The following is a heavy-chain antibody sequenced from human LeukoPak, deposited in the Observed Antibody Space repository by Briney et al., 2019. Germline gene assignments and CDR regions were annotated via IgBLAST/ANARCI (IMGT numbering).Heavy chain of an antibody. CDR1: GGSVSSGSYY. Sequence: SETLSLTCTVSGGSVSSGSYYWSWIRQPPGKGLDWIGYIYYSGSTNYNPSLKSRVTISVDTSKNQFSLKLSSVTAADTAVYYCARDGSGSYNWFDPWGQGTLVTVSS. J-gene: IGHJ5*02. V-gene: IGHV4-61*01. CDR3: ARDGSGSYNWFDP. D-gene: IGHD3-10*01. CDR2: IYYSGST.